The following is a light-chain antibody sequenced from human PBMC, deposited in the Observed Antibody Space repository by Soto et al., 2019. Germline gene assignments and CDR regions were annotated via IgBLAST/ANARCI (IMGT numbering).Light chain of an antibody. CDR1: QSVSSSY. J-gene: IGKJ1*01. CDR3: QQYRA. CDR2: GAS. Sequence: EIVLTQSPGTLSLSPGERATLSCRASQSVSSSYIAWYQQKPGQAPRLLIYGASSRATGIPDRFSGSGSGTDFTLTISRLEPEDFAVYYCQQYRAFGQGTKVEIK. V-gene: IGKV3-20*01.